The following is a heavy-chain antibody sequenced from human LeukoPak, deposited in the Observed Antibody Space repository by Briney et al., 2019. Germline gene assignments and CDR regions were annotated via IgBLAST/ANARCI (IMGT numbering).Heavy chain of an antibody. CDR2: IYYSGST. V-gene: IGHV4-30-4*01. CDR1: GGSISSGDYY. D-gene: IGHD3-22*01. Sequence: SQTLSLNCTVSGGSISSGDYYWSWIRQPPGKGLEWIGYIYYSGSTYYNPSLKSRVTISVDTSKNQFSLKLSSVTAADTAVYYCARALSEVDYYDSSGLWGFDYWGQGTLVTVSS. J-gene: IGHJ4*02. CDR3: ARALSEVDYYDSSGLWGFDY.